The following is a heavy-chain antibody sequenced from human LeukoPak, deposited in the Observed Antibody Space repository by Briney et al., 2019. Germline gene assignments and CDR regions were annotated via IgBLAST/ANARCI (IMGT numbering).Heavy chain of an antibody. CDR3: ARHFTHYIFDN. Sequence: SETLSLTCTVSGGSIRSYYWSWIRQPPGKGLEWIGYIYYSGSTNYTPSLKSRVTIAVDMSKNQFSPKLSSVTAADTAVYHCARHFTHYIFDNWGHGTLVTVSS. CDR1: GGSIRSYY. CDR2: IYYSGST. D-gene: IGHD4-11*01. J-gene: IGHJ4*01. V-gene: IGHV4-59*08.